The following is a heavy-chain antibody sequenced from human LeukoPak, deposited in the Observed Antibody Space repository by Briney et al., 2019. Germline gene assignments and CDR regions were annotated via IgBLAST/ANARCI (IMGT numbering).Heavy chain of an antibody. Sequence: SETLSLTCTVSGGSISSSSYYWGWIRQPPGKGLEWIGSIYYSGSTYYNPSLKSRVTISVDTSKNHFSLKLSSVTAADTAVYYCARRSPITMVRGVMRGYYFDYWGQGTLVTVSS. CDR1: GGSISSSSYY. D-gene: IGHD3-10*01. CDR3: ARRSPITMVRGVMRGYYFDY. V-gene: IGHV4-39*01. CDR2: IYYSGST. J-gene: IGHJ4*02.